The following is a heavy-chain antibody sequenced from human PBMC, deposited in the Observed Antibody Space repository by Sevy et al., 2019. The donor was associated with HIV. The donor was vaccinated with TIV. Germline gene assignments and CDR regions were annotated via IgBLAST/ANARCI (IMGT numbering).Heavy chain of an antibody. J-gene: IGHJ6*02. D-gene: IGHD5-18*01. CDR1: GFTVSDHD. CDR2: ISYDGSNK. Sequence: GGSLRLSCAASGFTVSDHDIHWVRQAPGKGLEWVAVISYDGSNKYYADSVKGRFTISRDNSKNTLYLQMNSLRAEDTAVYYCAKETVDTAMAHYYYGMDVWGQGTTVTVSS. CDR3: AKETVDTAMAHYYYGMDV. V-gene: IGHV3-30*18.